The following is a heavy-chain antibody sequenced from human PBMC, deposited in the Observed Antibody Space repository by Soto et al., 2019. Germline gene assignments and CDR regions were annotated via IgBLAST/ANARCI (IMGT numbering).Heavy chain of an antibody. CDR2: MNSNSGNT. V-gene: IGHV1-8*01. Sequence: ASVKVSCKASGYTFTSYDINWVRQATGQGLEWMGWMNSNSGNTGYAQKFQGRVTITRNTSVSTAYMELSSLRSEDTAVYYCARRIFGVYYGSGSYYIGYYYYYMDVWGKGTTVTVSS. CDR3: ARRIFGVYYGSGSYYIGYYYYYMDV. D-gene: IGHD3-10*01. J-gene: IGHJ6*03. CDR1: GYTFTSYD.